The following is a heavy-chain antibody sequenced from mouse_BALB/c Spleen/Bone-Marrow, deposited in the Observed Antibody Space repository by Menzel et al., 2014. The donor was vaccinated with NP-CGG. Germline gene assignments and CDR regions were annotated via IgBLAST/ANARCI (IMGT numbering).Heavy chain of an antibody. J-gene: IGHJ2*01. CDR2: INPYNGAT. V-gene: IGHV1-31*01. CDR3: ARESYYSSYLYFDY. CDR1: GYSFTGYY. Sequence: VQLQQSGPELVKPGASVKISCKASGYSFTGYYMHWVKQSHVKSLEWIGRINPYNGATSYNQNFKDKASLTVDNSSSTAYMELHSLTSEDSAVYYCARESYYSSYLYFDYWGQGTTLTVSS. D-gene: IGHD1-1*01.